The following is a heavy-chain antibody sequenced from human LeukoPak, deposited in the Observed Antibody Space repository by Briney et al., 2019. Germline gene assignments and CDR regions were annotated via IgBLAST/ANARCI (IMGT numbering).Heavy chain of an antibody. V-gene: IGHV4-39*07. CDR3: ARETSLMGYASGLGFNY. D-gene: IGHD6-19*01. Sequence: PSETLSLTCSVSGDSISGSNYYWGWIRQPPGRGLEWIASIYSNGKTYYNPSLKSRLTISVDTSKNQFSLKLTSVTAADTATYYCARETSLMGYASGLGFNYWGQGILVTVSS. CDR1: GDSISGSNYY. J-gene: IGHJ4*02. CDR2: IYSNGKT.